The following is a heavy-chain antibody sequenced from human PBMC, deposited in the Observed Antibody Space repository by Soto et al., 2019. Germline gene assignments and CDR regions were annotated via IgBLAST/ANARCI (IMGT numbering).Heavy chain of an antibody. CDR1: EFTFSTFA. CDR3: ARDRIRAAAGYFDY. D-gene: IGHD6-13*01. J-gene: IGHJ4*02. Sequence: QVQLVESGGGVVRPGRSLRLSGAASEFTFSTFALHWVRQPPGKGLGGVAVISYDGSNKSYADSVKGRFTISRDNSKNKLYLQMNSLRAADTAVYYCARDRIRAAAGYFDYWGQGTLVTVSS. V-gene: IGHV3-30-3*01. CDR2: ISYDGSNK.